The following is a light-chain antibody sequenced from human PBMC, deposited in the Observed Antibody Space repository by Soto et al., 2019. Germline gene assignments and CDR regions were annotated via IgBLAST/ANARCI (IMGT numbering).Light chain of an antibody. Sequence: EMVMTQSPVTLSGSPGERVTLSCRASRTISRNLAWYQQKPGQAPRLLIYGASTSATGIPDRFSGSGSGTEFTLTINSLQSEDFAMYYCQPHNNWPVVTFGGGTKVDIK. CDR3: QPHNNWPVVT. J-gene: IGKJ4*01. CDR1: RTISRN. CDR2: GAS. V-gene: IGKV3-15*01.